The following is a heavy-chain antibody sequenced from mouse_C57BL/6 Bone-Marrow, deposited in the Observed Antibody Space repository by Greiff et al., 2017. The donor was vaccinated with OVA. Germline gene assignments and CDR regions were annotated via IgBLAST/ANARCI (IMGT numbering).Heavy chain of an antibody. D-gene: IGHD2-3*01. CDR3: ATYDGYFHWYFDV. CDR2: IYPGGGYT. J-gene: IGHJ1*03. Sequence: QVQLQQPGAELVRPGTSVKLSCKASGYTFTNYWIGWAKQRPGHGLEWIGDIYPGGGYTNYNEKFKGKATLTVDKSSSTAYMQLSSLTSEDSAVYYCATYDGYFHWYFDVWGTGTTVTVSS. V-gene: IGHV1-63*01. CDR1: GYTFTNYW.